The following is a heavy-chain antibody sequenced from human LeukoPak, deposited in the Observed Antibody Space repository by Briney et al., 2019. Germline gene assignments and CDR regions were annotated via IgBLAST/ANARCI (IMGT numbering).Heavy chain of an antibody. CDR3: ASYKAAMTTVTTRWFDP. CDR1: GGSISSYY. Sequence: NPSETLSLTCTVSGGSISSYYWSWIRQPPGKGLEWIGYIYYSGSTNYNPSLKSRVTISVDTSKNQFSLKLSSVTAADTAVYYCASYKAAMTTVTTRWFDPWGQGTLVTVSS. J-gene: IGHJ5*02. CDR2: IYYSGST. V-gene: IGHV4-59*01. D-gene: IGHD4-11*01.